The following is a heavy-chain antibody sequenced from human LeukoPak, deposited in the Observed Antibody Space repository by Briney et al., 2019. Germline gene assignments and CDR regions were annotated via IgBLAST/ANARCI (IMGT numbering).Heavy chain of an antibody. V-gene: IGHV3-23*01. CDR3: AKKGSRTIASGGFDC. Sequence: PGGSLRLSCAASGFTFSSYAMSWVRQAPGKGLEWISTISGSGSTTYYGDSVKGRFTISRDNSKNTLDLQMDSLRAEDTAVYYCAKKGSRTIASGGFDCWGQGTLVIVSS. D-gene: IGHD4/OR15-4a*01. CDR2: ISGSGSTT. J-gene: IGHJ4*02. CDR1: GFTFSSYA.